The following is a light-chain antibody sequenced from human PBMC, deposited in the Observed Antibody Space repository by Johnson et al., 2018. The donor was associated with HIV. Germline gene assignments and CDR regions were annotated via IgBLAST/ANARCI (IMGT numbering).Light chain of an antibody. J-gene: IGLJ1*01. CDR1: SYNIGNNY. CDR3: ATRDSSLSALFV. Sequence: QSVLTQPPSVSAAPGQKVTISCSGSSYNIGNNYVSWYQQLPGTAPKLLIYENNKRPSGIPDRFSASKSGTSATLGITGLQTGDEADYYCATRDSSLSALFVLGTGTKVTVL. V-gene: IGLV1-51*02. CDR2: ENN.